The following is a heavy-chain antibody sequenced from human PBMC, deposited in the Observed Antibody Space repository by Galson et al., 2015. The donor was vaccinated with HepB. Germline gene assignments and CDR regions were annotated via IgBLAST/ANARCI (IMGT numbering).Heavy chain of an antibody. CDR1: GFTFSAYA. Sequence: SLRLSFAASGFTFSAYAMHWVRQAPGKGLEWVAVISYDGSNKYYADSVRGRFTISRDNSKKTLSLEMNSLSPEDTAVYYCARSTQYNSNWNTYYFDNWGQGTLVTVSS. CDR3: ARSTQYNSNWNTYYFDN. CDR2: ISYDGSNK. V-gene: IGHV3-30-3*01. J-gene: IGHJ4*02. D-gene: IGHD6-13*01.